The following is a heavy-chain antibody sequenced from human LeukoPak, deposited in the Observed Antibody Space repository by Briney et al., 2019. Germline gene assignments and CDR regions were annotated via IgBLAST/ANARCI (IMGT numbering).Heavy chain of an antibody. CDR3: ARDAQTYYYDTSGYYFEY. J-gene: IGHJ4*02. CDR1: GYSISNSYY. Sequence: SETLSLTCAVSGYSISNSYYWGWIRPPPGKGLRWFGSIYHTGGTYYNPSLKSRVTISIDTSKNQFSLNLSSVTAADTAVYYCARDAQTYYYDTSGYYFEYWGQGTLVTVSS. D-gene: IGHD3-22*01. V-gene: IGHV4-38-2*02. CDR2: IYHTGGT.